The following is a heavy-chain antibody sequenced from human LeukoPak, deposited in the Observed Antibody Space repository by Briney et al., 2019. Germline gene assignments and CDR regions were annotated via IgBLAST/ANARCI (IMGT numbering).Heavy chain of an antibody. D-gene: IGHD2-15*01. CDR2: IYYSGST. Sequence: TSETLSLTCTVSGGSISSYYWSWIRQPPGKGLEWIGYIYYSGSTNYNPSLKSRVTISVDTSKNQFSLKLSSVTAADTAVYYCARHAPYCSGGSCYSDYYYGMDVWGQGTTVTVSS. CDR3: ARHAPYCSGGSCYSDYYYGMDV. V-gene: IGHV4-59*08. J-gene: IGHJ6*02. CDR1: GGSISSYY.